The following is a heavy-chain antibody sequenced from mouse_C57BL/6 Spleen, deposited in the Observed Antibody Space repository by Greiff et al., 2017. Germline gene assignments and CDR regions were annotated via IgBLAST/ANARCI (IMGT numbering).Heavy chain of an antibody. D-gene: IGHD2-3*01. Sequence: EVQLVESGGGLVKPGGSLKLSCAASGFTFSDYGMHWVRQAPEKGLEWVAYISSGSSTIYYADTVKGRFTISRDNAKNTLFLQMTSLRSEDTAMYYCARHDGYYASMDYWGQGTSVTVSS. CDR3: ARHDGYYASMDY. V-gene: IGHV5-17*01. CDR2: ISSGSSTI. J-gene: IGHJ4*01. CDR1: GFTFSDYG.